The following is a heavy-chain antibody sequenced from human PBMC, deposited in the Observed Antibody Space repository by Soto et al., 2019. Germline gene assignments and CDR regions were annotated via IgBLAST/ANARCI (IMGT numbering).Heavy chain of an antibody. CDR1: GYTFTSYG. D-gene: IGHD3-3*01. CDR3: ARAKSGITIFGVVPDYYGMDV. Sequence: ASVKVSCKASGYTFTSYGISWVRQAPGQGLEWMGWISAYNGNTNYAQKLQGRVTMTTDTSTSTAYMELRSLRSDDTAVYYCARAKSGITIFGVVPDYYGMDVWGQGTTVTVSS. J-gene: IGHJ6*02. CDR2: ISAYNGNT. V-gene: IGHV1-18*04.